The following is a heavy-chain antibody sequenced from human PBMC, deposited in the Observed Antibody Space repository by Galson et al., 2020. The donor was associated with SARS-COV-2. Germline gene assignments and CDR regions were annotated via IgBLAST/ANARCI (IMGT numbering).Heavy chain of an antibody. CDR1: GFTFSSYS. J-gene: IGHJ4*02. D-gene: IGHD3-22*01. Sequence: GESMKISCAASGFTFSSYSMNWVRQAPGKGLEWVSSISSSSSYIYYADSVKGRFTISRDNAKNSLYLQMNSLRAEDTAVYYCARGYYYDSSEGFDYWGQGTLVTVSS. V-gene: IGHV3-21*01. CDR2: ISSSSSYI. CDR3: ARGYYYDSSEGFDY.